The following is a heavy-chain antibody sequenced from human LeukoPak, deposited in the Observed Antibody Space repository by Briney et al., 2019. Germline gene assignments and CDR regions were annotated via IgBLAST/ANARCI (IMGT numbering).Heavy chain of an antibody. V-gene: IGHV4-59*01. CDR3: ARAYYYGSGRKGAFDI. Sequence: SETLSLTCTVSGGSISSYYWSWIRQPPGKGLEWIGYLYYSGSTNYNPSLKSRVTISVDTSKNQFSLKLSSVTAADTAVYYCARAYYYGSGRKGAFDIWGQGTMVTVSS. D-gene: IGHD3-10*01. CDR1: GGSISSYY. CDR2: LYYSGST. J-gene: IGHJ3*02.